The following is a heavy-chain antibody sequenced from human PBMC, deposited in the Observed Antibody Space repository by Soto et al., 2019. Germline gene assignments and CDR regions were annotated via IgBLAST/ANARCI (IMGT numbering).Heavy chain of an antibody. D-gene: IGHD3-10*01. J-gene: IGHJ2*01. CDR2: IGTGGDT. Sequence: PGGSLRLSCAASGFTFKNYDVHWVRQATGKGLEWVSAIGTGGDTYYAGSVKGRFTISRENAKNSLYLRMNSLRAEDTAVYYCARPRPGVRGLDWYFDLWGRGTLVTVSS. CDR3: ARPRPGVRGLDWYFDL. CDR1: GFTFKNYD. V-gene: IGHV3-13*01.